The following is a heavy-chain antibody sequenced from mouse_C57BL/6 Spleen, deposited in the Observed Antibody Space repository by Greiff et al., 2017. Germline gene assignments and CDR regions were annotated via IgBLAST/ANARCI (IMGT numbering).Heavy chain of an antibody. D-gene: IGHD2-2*01. J-gene: IGHJ2*01. Sequence: QVQLQQPGAELVMPGASVKLSCKASGYTFTSYWMHWVKQRPGQGLEWIGEIDPSDSYTNYNQKFKGKSTLTVDKSSSTAYMQLSSLTSEDSAVYYCARSEGYHYFDYWGQGTTLTVSS. V-gene: IGHV1-69*01. CDR2: IDPSDSYT. CDR1: GYTFTSYW. CDR3: ARSEGYHYFDY.